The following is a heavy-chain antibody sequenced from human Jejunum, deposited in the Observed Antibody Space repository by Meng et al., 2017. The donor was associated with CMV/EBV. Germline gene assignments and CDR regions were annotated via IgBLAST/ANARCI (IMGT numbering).Heavy chain of an antibody. J-gene: IGHJ4*02. CDR3: ARVSSGWDYFDY. CDR1: GGSARSGGYY. D-gene: IGHD6-19*01. Sequence: QLQPPRPGHGRGKPSQTLSLTGTVSGGSARSGGYYWTWIRQHPGKGLEWFGHIYYSGSTFYNPSLKRRVIISIGTSKNQFSLNLRSVTAADTAVYYCARVSSGWDYFDYWGQGTLVTVSS. CDR2: IYYSGST. V-gene: IGHV4-31*03.